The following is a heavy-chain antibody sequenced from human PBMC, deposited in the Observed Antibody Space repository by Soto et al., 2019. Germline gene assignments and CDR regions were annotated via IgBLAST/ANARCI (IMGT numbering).Heavy chain of an antibody. J-gene: IGHJ6*02. Sequence: QVHLEQSGPEVQKPGASVKVACRASGNTFMNHGISWVRQAPGQGLEWMGWISPYNDNTNYAHKFQGRVSMTTDLSTSTAYMELRSLRSDDTAVYYCATLRTSGYHTHYFFGMDVWGQGTTVAVSS. CDR3: ATLRTSGYHTHYFFGMDV. D-gene: IGHD3-22*01. V-gene: IGHV1-18*04. CDR2: ISPYNDNT. CDR1: GNTFMNHG.